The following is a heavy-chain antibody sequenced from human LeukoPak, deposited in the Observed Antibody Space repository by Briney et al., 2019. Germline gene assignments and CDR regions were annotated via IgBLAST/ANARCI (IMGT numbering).Heavy chain of an antibody. CDR2: ISGTGGST. D-gene: IGHD5-12*01. CDR1: GLSFSSYA. CDR3: AKEVLATATRCFQH. Sequence: GGSLRLSCAASGLSFSSYAMNWVRQAPGKGLEWVSGISGTGGSTSYADSVKGRFTISRDNSKNTLNLQMSSLRAEDTAVYYCAKEVLATATRCFQHWGQGTLVTVSS. J-gene: IGHJ1*01. V-gene: IGHV3-23*01.